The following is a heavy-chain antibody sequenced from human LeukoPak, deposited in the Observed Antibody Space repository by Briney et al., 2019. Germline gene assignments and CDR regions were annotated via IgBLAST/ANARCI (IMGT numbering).Heavy chain of an antibody. V-gene: IGHV4-34*01. CDR3: ARGAYYYDSRRNFQH. CDR1: GGSFSGYY. Sequence: PSETLSLTCAVYGGSFSGYYWSWIRQPPGKGLEWIGEINHSGSTNYNPSLKSRVTISVDTSKNQFSLKLSSVTAADTAAYYCARGAYYYDSRRNFQHWGQGTLVTVSS. CDR2: INHSGST. J-gene: IGHJ1*01. D-gene: IGHD3-22*01.